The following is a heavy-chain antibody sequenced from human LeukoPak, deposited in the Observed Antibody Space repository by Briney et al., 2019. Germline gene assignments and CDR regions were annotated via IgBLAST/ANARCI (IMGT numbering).Heavy chain of an antibody. CDR1: GGSFSGYY. J-gene: IGHJ6*03. V-gene: IGHV4-34*01. CDR2: INHSGST. Sequence: SETLSLTCAVYGGSFSGYYWSWIRQPPGKGLECIGEINHSGSTNYNPSLKSRVTISVDTSKNQFSLKLSSVTAADTAVYYCARRTPIITGSGRDYYYYMDVWGKGTTVTVSS. CDR3: ARRTPIITGSGRDYYYYMDV. D-gene: IGHD1-20*01.